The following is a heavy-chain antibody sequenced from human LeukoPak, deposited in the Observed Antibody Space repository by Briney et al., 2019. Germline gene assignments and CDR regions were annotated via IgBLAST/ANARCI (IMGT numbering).Heavy chain of an antibody. V-gene: IGHV1-2*02. Sequence: GASVKVSCEASGYTFTGYYMHWVRQAPGQGLEWMGWINPNSGDTNYAQKFQGRVTMTRDTSITTAYMELSRLRSDDTAVYYCARAPYYYDSSGYPHRIYYYYYMDVWGKGTTVTVSS. D-gene: IGHD3-22*01. J-gene: IGHJ6*03. CDR3: ARAPYYYDSSGYPHRIYYYYYMDV. CDR2: INPNSGDT. CDR1: GYTFTGYY.